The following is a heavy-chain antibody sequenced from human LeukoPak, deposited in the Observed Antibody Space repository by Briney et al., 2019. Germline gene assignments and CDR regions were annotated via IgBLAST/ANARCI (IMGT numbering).Heavy chain of an antibody. Sequence: ASVKVSCKASGYMFTSYGISWVRQAPGQGPEWMGWISAYNGNTNYAQKLQGRVTMTTDTSTSTAYMELRSLRSDDTAVYYCARVRRIAAAGAEYFQHWGQGTLVTVSS. CDR2: ISAYNGNT. J-gene: IGHJ1*01. D-gene: IGHD6-13*01. V-gene: IGHV1-18*01. CDR3: ARVRRIAAAGAEYFQH. CDR1: GYMFTSYG.